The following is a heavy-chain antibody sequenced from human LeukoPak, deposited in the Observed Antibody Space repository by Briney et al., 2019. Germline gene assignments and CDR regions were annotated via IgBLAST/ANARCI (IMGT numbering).Heavy chain of an antibody. Sequence: NPSETLSLTCIVSGDFISTSSDYWGWIRQPPGKGREWIGSIYYTGSTHYKPSLRGRVTISVDTTNNQFSLRLSSVTAADTAMYYCARHRDFHDSSGYLPAFDVWGQGRLINVSS. CDR1: GDFISTSSDY. V-gene: IGHV4-39*01. D-gene: IGHD3-22*01. CDR3: ARHRDFHDSSGYLPAFDV. J-gene: IGHJ3*01. CDR2: IYYTGST.